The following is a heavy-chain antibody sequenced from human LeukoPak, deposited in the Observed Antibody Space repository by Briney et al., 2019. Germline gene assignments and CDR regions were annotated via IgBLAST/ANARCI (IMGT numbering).Heavy chain of an antibody. CDR1: GFTFSTYA. J-gene: IGHJ5*02. CDR2: ISSSGGNT. Sequence: GGSLRLSCAASGFTFSTYAMSWVRQAPGKGLEWVSAISSSGGNTYYADSVKGRFTISRDNAKNSLYLQMNSLRAEDTAVYYCASFDWFDPWGQGTLVTVSS. V-gene: IGHV3-23*01. CDR3: ASFDWFDP.